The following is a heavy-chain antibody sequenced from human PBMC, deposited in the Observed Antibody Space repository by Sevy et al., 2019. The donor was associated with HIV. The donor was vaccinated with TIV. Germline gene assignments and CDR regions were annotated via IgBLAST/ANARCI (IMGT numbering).Heavy chain of an antibody. Sequence: GGSLRLSCAVSGFTFTSYAMNWVRQAPGKGLEWVSGVSGSGGSTYYADSVKGRFSISRDNSRNTLYLQINSLGAEDTAVYYCVKDVAYDNTYLDYWGQGTLATVSS. CDR1: GFTFTSYA. V-gene: IGHV3-23*01. J-gene: IGHJ4*02. CDR2: VSGSGGST. D-gene: IGHD3-22*01. CDR3: VKDVAYDNTYLDY.